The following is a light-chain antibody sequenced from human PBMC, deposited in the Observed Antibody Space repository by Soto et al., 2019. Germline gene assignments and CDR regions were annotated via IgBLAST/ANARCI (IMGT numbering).Light chain of an antibody. CDR2: VNS. Sequence: QSVLTQPPSVSGAPGQRVTISCTGSSSNIGAGYDVHWYQQLPGTAPKLLIYVNSNRPSGVPDRFSGSKSGTSASLAITGLQAEDEADYCCQSYDSSLSGRGVFGTGTKLTVL. J-gene: IGLJ1*01. CDR3: QSYDSSLSGRGV. V-gene: IGLV1-40*01. CDR1: SSNIGAGYD.